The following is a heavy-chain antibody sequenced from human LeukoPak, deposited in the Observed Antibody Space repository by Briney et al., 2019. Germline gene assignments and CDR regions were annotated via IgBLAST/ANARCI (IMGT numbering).Heavy chain of an antibody. CDR2: IYYSGST. D-gene: IGHD4-17*01. CDR1: GGSISSYY. V-gene: IGHV4-59*08. J-gene: IGHJ6*02. Sequence: SETLSLTCTVSGGSISSYYWSWIRHPPGKGLEWIGYIYYSGSTNYNPSLKSRVTIPVDTSKNEFSLKLSSVTAADTAVYYCARLDYGNYYYYGMDVRGQGTTVTASS. CDR3: ARLDYGNYYYYGMDV.